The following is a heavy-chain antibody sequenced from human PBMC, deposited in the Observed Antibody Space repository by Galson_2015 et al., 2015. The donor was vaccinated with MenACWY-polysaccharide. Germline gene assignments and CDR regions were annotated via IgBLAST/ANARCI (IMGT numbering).Heavy chain of an antibody. D-gene: IGHD6-19*01. V-gene: IGHV4-61*02. CDR1: GGSISSGSYY. J-gene: IGHJ4*02. Sequence: TLSLTCTVSGGSISSGSYYWSWIRQPAGKRLEWIGRIYTSGTTNYNPSLKSRVTISVDTSKNQFSLKLTSVTAADTAVYYCARGPLYSSGWYVYWGQGTLVTVAS. CDR3: ARGPLYSSGWYVY. CDR2: IYTSGTT.